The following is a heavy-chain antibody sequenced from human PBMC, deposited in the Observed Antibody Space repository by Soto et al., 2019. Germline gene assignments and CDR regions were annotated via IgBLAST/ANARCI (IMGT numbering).Heavy chain of an antibody. Sequence: GGSLRLSCAASGFTFSSYAMSWVRQAPGKGLEWVSAISGSGGSTYYADSVKGRFTISRDNSKNTLYLQMNSLRAEDTAVYYCAKDLMDYGDYLPFDYWGQGTLVTVSS. D-gene: IGHD4-17*01. CDR2: ISGSGGST. CDR3: AKDLMDYGDYLPFDY. J-gene: IGHJ4*02. CDR1: GFTFSSYA. V-gene: IGHV3-23*01.